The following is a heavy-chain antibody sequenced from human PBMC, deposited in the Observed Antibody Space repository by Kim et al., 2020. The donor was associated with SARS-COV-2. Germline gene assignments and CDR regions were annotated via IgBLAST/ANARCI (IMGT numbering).Heavy chain of an antibody. J-gene: IGHJ6*02. CDR2: IYYSGST. CDR1: GGSISSYY. V-gene: IGHV4-59*08. Sequence: SETLSLTCNVSGGSISSYYWSWVRQPPGKGLEWIGYIYYSGSTNYNPSLESRVTISVDTSKNQFSLNLSSVTAADTAVYYCARHRYYYYGMDVWGQGTTVTVSS. CDR3: ARHRYYYYGMDV.